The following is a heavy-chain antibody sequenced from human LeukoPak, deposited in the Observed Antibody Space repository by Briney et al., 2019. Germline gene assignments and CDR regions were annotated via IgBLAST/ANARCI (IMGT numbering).Heavy chain of an antibody. CDR3: ARSLSYDSSGGFDY. CDR2: INPNSGGT. J-gene: IGHJ4*02. V-gene: IGHV1-2*02. D-gene: IGHD3-22*01. CDR1: GYTFTDYY. Sequence: ASVKVSCKASGYTFTDYYMHWVRQGPGQGLEWMGWINPNSGGTNYAQKFQGRVTMTRDTSISTAYMELSRLRSDDTAVYYCARSLSYDSSGGFDYWGQGTLVTVSS.